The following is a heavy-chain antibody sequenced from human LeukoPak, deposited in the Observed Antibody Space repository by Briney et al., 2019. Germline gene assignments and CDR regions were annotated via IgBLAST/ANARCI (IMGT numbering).Heavy chain of an antibody. D-gene: IGHD3-9*01. V-gene: IGHV3-15*01. CDR1: GFPYRDTR. CDR2: IKCKTDGGTT. CDR3: TTDYRYLYWHSSFDY. Sequence: GGPLRLSCAPSGFPYRDTRVRWVPRAPGEGREGVCHIKCKTDGGTTDYAAPLKGRFTMSSDHSRNPVYLKMNSLKPEDTAVYYCTTDYRYLYWHSSFDYWGQGTLVSVPS. J-gene: IGHJ4*02.